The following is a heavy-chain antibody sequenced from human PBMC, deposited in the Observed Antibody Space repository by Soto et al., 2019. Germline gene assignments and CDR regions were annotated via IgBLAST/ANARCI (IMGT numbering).Heavy chain of an antibody. CDR2: ISYDGDNE. CDR1: GFTFSNYA. D-gene: IGHD3-16*02. V-gene: IGHV3-30*03. J-gene: IGHJ4*02. CDR3: ARDRLRLGELSLIGYFDY. Sequence: GGSLRLSCAASGFTFSNYAMHWVRQAPGKGLEWLAIISYDGDNEYYADSVKGRFTISRDNSKNTLFLQMSSLRVEDTAVYYCARDRLRLGELSLIGYFDYWGQGTLVTVSS.